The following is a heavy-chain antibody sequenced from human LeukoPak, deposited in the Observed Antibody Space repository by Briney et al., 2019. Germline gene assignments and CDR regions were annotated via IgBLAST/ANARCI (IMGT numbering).Heavy chain of an antibody. CDR1: GYTFTTYP. CDR3: ARGEGILAY. CDR2: IIPIFGAA. D-gene: IGHD2-15*01. V-gene: IGHV1-69*05. J-gene: IGHJ4*02. Sequence: ASAKVSCKASGYTFTTYPMNWVRQAPGQGLEWMGGIIPIFGAANYAQKFQGRVTITTDESTSTAYMELSSLRSEDTAVYYCARGEGILAYWGQGTLVTVSS.